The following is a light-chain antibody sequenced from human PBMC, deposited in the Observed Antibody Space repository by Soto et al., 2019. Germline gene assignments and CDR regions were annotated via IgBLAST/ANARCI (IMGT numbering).Light chain of an antibody. J-gene: IGLJ2*01. CDR1: SSDVGGYNY. CDR3: SSYSGTNNVV. CDR2: EVT. V-gene: IGLV2-8*01. Sequence: QSALTQPPSASGSPGQSVTTSCTGTSSDVGGYNYVSWYQLHPGKAPKLIIYEVTKRPSGVPDRFSGSKSGNTASLTVSGLQAEDEADYYCSSYSGTNNVVFGGGTKLTVL.